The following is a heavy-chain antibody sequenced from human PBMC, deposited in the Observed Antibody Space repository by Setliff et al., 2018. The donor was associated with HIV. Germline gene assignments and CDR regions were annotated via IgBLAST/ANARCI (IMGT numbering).Heavy chain of an antibody. CDR3: ARDRRPAGINYGYGYLDD. CDR2: INAGNGNT. J-gene: IGHJ4*02. CDR1: GYTFTNYA. Sequence: GASVKVSCKASGYTFTNYAMHWVRQAPGQRLEWMGWINAGNGNTKYSQKSQGRVTITRDTSASTAYMELSSLRSEDTAVYYCARDRRPAGINYGYGYLDDWGQGTLVTVSS. D-gene: IGHD2-2*02. V-gene: IGHV1-3*01.